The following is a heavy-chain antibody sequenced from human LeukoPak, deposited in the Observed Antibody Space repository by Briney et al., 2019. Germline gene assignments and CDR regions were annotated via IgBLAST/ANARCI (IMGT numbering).Heavy chain of an antibody. CDR1: GGSISSYY. V-gene: IGHV4-59*01. J-gene: IGHJ5*02. D-gene: IGHD1-26*01. Sequence: SETLSLTCTVSGGSISSYYWSWIRQPPGKGLEWIGYFYYSGSTNYNPSLKSRVTISVDTSKNQFSLKLTSVTAADTAVYYCARDRSYIWFDPWGQGTLVTVSS. CDR3: ARDRSYIWFDP. CDR2: FYYSGST.